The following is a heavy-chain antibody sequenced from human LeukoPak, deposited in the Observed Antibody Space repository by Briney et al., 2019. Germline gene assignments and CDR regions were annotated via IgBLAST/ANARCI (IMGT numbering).Heavy chain of an antibody. CDR2: IYHSGST. CDR1: GGSISSYY. Sequence: SETLSLTCTVFGGSISSYYWSWIRQPAGKGLEWIGEIYHSGSTNYNPSLKSRVTISVDKSKNQFSLKLSFVTAADTAVYYCARVILLWFGGPSGPTYYFDYWGQGTLVTVSS. J-gene: IGHJ4*02. V-gene: IGHV4-59*12. CDR3: ARVILLWFGGPSGPTYYFDY. D-gene: IGHD3-10*01.